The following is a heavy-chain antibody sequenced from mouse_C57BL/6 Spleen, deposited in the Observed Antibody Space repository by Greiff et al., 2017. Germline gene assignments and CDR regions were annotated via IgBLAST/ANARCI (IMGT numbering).Heavy chain of an antibody. CDR2: ISDGGSYT. CDR1: GFTFSSYA. V-gene: IGHV5-4*01. CDR3: ARDGNYYGSSYRYYFDY. Sequence: EVKLMESGGGLVKPGGSLKLSCAASGFTFSSYAMSWVRQTPEKRLEWVATISDGGSYTYYPDNVKGRFTISRDNAKNNLYLQMSHLKSEDTAMYYCARDGNYYGSSYRYYFDYWGQGTTLTVSS. D-gene: IGHD1-1*01. J-gene: IGHJ2*01.